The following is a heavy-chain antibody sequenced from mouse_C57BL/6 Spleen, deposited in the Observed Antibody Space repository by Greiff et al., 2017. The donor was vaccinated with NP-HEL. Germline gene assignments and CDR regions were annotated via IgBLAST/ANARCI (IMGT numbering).Heavy chain of an antibody. CDR2: ISDGGSYT. D-gene: IGHD1-1*01. V-gene: IGHV5-4*01. CDR1: GFTFSSYA. Sequence: EVQRVESGGGLVKPGGSLKLSCAASGFTFSSYAMSWVRQTPEKRLEWVATISDGGSYTYYPDNVKGRFTISRDNAKNNLYLQMSHLKSEDTAMYYCAREGGDYYENAMDYWGQGTSVTVSS. J-gene: IGHJ4*01. CDR3: AREGGDYYENAMDY.